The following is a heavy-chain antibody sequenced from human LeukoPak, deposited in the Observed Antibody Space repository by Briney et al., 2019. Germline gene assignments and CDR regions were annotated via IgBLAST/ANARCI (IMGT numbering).Heavy chain of an antibody. V-gene: IGHV4-31*03. Sequence: PSQTPSLTCTVSGGSISSGGYYWSWIRQHPGKGLEWIGYIYYSGSTYYNPSLKSRVTISVDTSKNQFSLKLSSVTAADTAVYYCARLPTKMGGSGSYYRDYWGQGTLVTVSS. CDR1: GGSISSGGYY. CDR2: IYYSGST. J-gene: IGHJ4*02. CDR3: ARLPTKMGGSGSYYRDY. D-gene: IGHD3-10*01.